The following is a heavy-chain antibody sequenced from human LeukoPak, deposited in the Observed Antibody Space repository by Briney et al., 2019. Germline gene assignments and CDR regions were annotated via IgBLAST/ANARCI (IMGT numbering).Heavy chain of an antibody. CDR2: IIPIFGTA. Sequence: GASVKVSCKASGGTFSSYAISWVRQAPGQGLEWMGGIIPIFGTANYAQKFQGRVTITTDESTSTACMELSSLRSEDTAVYYCASCFYDSSGYYYYFDYWGQGTLVTVSS. J-gene: IGHJ4*02. CDR3: ASCFYDSSGYYYYFDY. V-gene: IGHV1-69*05. D-gene: IGHD3-22*01. CDR1: GGTFSSYA.